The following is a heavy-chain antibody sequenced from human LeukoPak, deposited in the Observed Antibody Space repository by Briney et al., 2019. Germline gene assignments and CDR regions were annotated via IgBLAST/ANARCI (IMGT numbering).Heavy chain of an antibody. Sequence: SETLSLTCIVSGGSITNKNYYWGWIRQPPGKGLEWIASIFYSGTIFYNPSLKSRVTISVDTSKNQFSLNLDSVTAADTAVYYCARDVEGKGYWYFDLWGRGTLVTVSS. CDR1: GGSITNKNYY. CDR2: IFYSGTI. CDR3: ARDVEGKGYWYFDL. J-gene: IGHJ2*01. V-gene: IGHV4-39*07.